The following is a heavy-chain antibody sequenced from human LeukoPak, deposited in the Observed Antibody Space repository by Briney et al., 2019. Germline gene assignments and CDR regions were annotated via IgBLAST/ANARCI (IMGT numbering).Heavy chain of an antibody. CDR2: IYYSGST. Sequence: SETLSLTCTVSGGSVSSYYWSWIRQPPGKGLEWIGYIYYSGSTNYNPSLKSRVTISVDTSKNQFSLKLSSVTAADTAVYYCARERYGYMDVWGKGTTVTVSS. D-gene: IGHD4-17*01. J-gene: IGHJ6*03. CDR1: GGSVSSYY. V-gene: IGHV4-59*02. CDR3: ARERYGYMDV.